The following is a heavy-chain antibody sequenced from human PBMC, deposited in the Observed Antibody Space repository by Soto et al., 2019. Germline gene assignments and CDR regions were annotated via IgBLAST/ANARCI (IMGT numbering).Heavy chain of an antibody. CDR2: IHRAGTT. Sequence: EVQLVESGGGLVQPGGSLRLSCAASGFIVSNNYFTWVRQAPGKGLESVSVIHRAGTTYYADSVKGRFTISRDNSKNTVYLQMNSLRADDTAVYYCARVDGGNSAWGQGTLVTVSS. D-gene: IGHD2-21*02. V-gene: IGHV3-66*01. CDR1: GFIVSNNY. J-gene: IGHJ5*02. CDR3: ARVDGGNSA.